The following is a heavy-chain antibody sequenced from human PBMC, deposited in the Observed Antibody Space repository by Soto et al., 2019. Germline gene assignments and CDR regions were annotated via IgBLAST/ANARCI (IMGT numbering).Heavy chain of an antibody. V-gene: IGHV4-31*03. Sequence: SETLSLTCSVSGGCISTFGDYWTWIRQPPGKGLEWIGSIYHTGSTYYSKSLRSRLTMSVDTSKSQFSLRLSSVTAADTAVYYCARATGTLRSRNCDYWGQGSLVTVSS. J-gene: IGHJ4*02. CDR1: GGCISTFGDY. D-gene: IGHD1-1*01. CDR3: ARATGTLRSRNCDY. CDR2: IYHTGST.